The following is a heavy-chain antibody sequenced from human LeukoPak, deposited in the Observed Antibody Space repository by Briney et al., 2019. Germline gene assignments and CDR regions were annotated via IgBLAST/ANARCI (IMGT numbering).Heavy chain of an antibody. CDR3: ARDGNDVMDY. Sequence: ASVKVSCKASGYSFTSYVVSWVRQAPGQGLEWMAWINAYNGNTNYAQNLQGRVTLTTDTSTSTAYMELRSLRSDDTAVYYCARDGNDVMDYWGQGTLVTVSS. D-gene: IGHD1-1*01. J-gene: IGHJ4*02. CDR2: INAYNGNT. V-gene: IGHV1-18*01. CDR1: GYSFTSYV.